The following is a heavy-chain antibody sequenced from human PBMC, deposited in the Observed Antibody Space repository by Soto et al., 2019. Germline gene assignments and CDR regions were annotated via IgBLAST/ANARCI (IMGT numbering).Heavy chain of an antibody. V-gene: IGHV4-39*01. CDR3: XXXXXSXAIDY. Sequence: QLQLQESGPGLVKPSETLSLTCTVSGGSISSSTYYWGWIRQPPGKSLEWIGTIYYSVSTYYNPSLKSRVXIXXXXXXXXXXXXXXXXXXXXXXXXXXXXXXXSXAIDYWGQGTLVTVSS. CDR2: IYYSVST. J-gene: IGHJ4*02. CDR1: GGSISSSTYY.